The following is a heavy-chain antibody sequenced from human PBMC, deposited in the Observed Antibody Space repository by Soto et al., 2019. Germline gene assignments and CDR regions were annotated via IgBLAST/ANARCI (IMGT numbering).Heavy chain of an antibody. Sequence: QVQLQQWGAGLLKPSETLSLTCAVYGGSFSGYQWSWIRQTPGKGLEWIGGINDSGDINYNPSLKSRVTILVGSPKKQISLRLSSVTAADTAVYYCARGLILWFGELSRRGGYYYYMDVWGKGTTVTVPS. V-gene: IGHV4-34*01. CDR2: INDSGDI. CDR3: ARGLILWFGELSRRGGYYYYMDV. D-gene: IGHD3-10*01. CDR1: GGSFSGYQ. J-gene: IGHJ6*03.